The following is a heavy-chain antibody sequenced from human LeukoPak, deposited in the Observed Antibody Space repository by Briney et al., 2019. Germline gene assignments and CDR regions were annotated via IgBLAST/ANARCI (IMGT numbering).Heavy chain of an antibody. CDR2: INHSGST. CDR3: ARVEVGMVRGVMVY. CDR1: GGSISSYY. J-gene: IGHJ4*02. D-gene: IGHD3-10*01. Sequence: PSETLSLTCTVSGGSISSYYWSWIRQPPGKGLEWIGEINHSGSTNYNPSLKSRVTISVDTSKNQFSLKLSSVTAADTAVYYCARVEVGMVRGVMVYWGQGTLVTVSS. V-gene: IGHV4-34*01.